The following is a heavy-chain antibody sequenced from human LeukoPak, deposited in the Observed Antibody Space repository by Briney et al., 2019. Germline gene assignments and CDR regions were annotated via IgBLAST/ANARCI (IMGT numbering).Heavy chain of an antibody. CDR3: ALLGSSLDFWSGYRRFDY. CDR2: ISYDGSNK. J-gene: IGHJ4*02. V-gene: IGHV3-30-3*01. Sequence: GRSLRLSCAASGFTFSSYAMHWVRQAPGKGLEWVAVISYDGSNKYYADSVKGRFTISRDNSKNTLYLQMNSLRAADTAVYYCALLGSSLDFWSGYRRFDYWGQGTLVTVSS. D-gene: IGHD3-3*01. CDR1: GFTFSSYA.